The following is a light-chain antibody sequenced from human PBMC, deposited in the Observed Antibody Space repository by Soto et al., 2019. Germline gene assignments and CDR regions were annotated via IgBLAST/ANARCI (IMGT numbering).Light chain of an antibody. Sequence: EIVLTQSAGTLSLSTGERATLSCRASQSVSSNYLACYQQKPGQAPRLLIYGASSRATGIPDRFSGSGSGTEFSLTISRLEPEDFAVYYCHQYGISPFGGGTKA. J-gene: IGKJ4*01. CDR1: QSVSSNY. V-gene: IGKV3-20*01. CDR3: HQYGISP. CDR2: GAS.